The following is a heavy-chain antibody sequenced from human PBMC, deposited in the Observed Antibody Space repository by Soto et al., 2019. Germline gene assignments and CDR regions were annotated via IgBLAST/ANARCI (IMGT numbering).Heavy chain of an antibody. CDR2: MNAKGGDT. V-gene: IGHV1-8*01. Sequence: QAHLEQSGAELMRPGASVKVACKASGYSFSDFDINWLRQSSVQGPEWMRWMNAKGGDTFFPQRFQGKFNMSWDTSLSTAYMGVGSLTSDDTAISYCARGNSFDCAGFAVWGQGTTVAVSS. D-gene: IGHD2-21*01. J-gene: IGHJ6*01. CDR3: ARGNSFDCAGFAV. CDR1: GYSFSDFD.